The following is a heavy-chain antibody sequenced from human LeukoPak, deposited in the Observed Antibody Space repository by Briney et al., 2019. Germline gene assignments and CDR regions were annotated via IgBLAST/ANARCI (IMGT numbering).Heavy chain of an antibody. CDR3: ARVYDSSGYYADN. J-gene: IGHJ4*02. Sequence: HGESLKISCKGSGYSFTSYWIGWVRHMPGKGLEWLGIIYPGDSDTRYSPSFQGQVTISADKSISTAYLQWSSLKASDTAMYYCARVYDSSGYYADNWGQGTLVTVSS. V-gene: IGHV5-51*01. CDR1: GYSFTSYW. CDR2: IYPGDSDT. D-gene: IGHD3-22*01.